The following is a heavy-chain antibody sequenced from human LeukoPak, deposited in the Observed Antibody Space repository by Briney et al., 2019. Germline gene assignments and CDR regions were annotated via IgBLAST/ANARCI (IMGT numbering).Heavy chain of an antibody. CDR1: GFTFSSYA. CDR2: ISGSGGST. CDR3: ASPIAVTHFDY. D-gene: IGHD6-19*01. J-gene: IGHJ4*02. Sequence: GGSLRLSCAASGFTFSSYAMRWVRQAPGKGVGWVSAISGSGGSTYYADSVKGRFTISRDNSKNTLYLQMNSLRAEDTAVYYCASPIAVTHFDYWGQGTLVTVSS. V-gene: IGHV3-23*01.